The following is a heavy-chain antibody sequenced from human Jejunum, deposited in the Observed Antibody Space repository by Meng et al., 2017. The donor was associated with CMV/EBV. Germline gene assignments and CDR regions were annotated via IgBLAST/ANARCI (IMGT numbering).Heavy chain of an antibody. J-gene: IGHJ3*02. CDR2: FYPGDSDT. V-gene: IGHV5-51*01. CDR1: GYSFTDFW. D-gene: IGHD3/OR15-3a*01. Sequence: GSGYSFTDFWIGWVRQRPENGLEWMGLFYPGDSDTRYNPTFQGQVTMSADKSISTVYLQWSSLRASDTGIYYCATQTGLGNDAFDIWGQGTMVTVSS. CDR3: ATQTGLGNDAFDI.